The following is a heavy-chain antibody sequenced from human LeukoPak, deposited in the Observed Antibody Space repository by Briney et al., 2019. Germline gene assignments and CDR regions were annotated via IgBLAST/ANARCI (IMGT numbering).Heavy chain of an antibody. J-gene: IGHJ4*02. CDR3: AKDRSTGNYWFFDL. V-gene: IGHV3-23*01. Sequence: GGSLRLSCAASGFTFSNYAMNWGRQAPGKGLEWVSGISGSGGSAFYADSVKGRFTISRDNSKNTWYLQMNSLRAEDTALYYCAKDRSTGNYWFFDLWGQGNLVTVSS. D-gene: IGHD1-26*01. CDR2: ISGSGGSA. CDR1: GFTFSNYA.